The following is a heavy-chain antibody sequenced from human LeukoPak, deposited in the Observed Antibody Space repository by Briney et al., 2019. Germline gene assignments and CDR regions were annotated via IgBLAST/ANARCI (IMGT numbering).Heavy chain of an antibody. CDR1: GGSISSYY. CDR3: ARTRLETDEFYFDY. V-gene: IGHV4-59*01. D-gene: IGHD3-10*01. J-gene: IGHJ4*02. Sequence: VKPSETLPLTCTVSGGSISSYYWSWIRQPPGKGLEWIGYIYYSGSTNYNPSLKSRVTISVDTSKNQFSLKLSSATAADTAVYYCARTRLETDEFYFDYWGQGTLVTVSS. CDR2: IYYSGST.